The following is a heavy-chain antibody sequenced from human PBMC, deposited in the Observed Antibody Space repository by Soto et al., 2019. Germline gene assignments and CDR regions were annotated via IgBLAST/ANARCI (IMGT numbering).Heavy chain of an antibody. CDR1: GFTFSSYA. CDR2: ISGSGGST. J-gene: IGHJ6*02. V-gene: IGHV3-23*01. CDR3: AKNVWGITIFGGMDV. D-gene: IGHD3-9*01. Sequence: GGSLRLSCAASGFTFSSYAMSWVRQAPGKGLEWVSAISGSGGSTYYADSVKGRFTISRDKSKNTLYLQMNSLRAEDTAVYYCAKNVWGITIFGGMDVWGQGTTVTVSS.